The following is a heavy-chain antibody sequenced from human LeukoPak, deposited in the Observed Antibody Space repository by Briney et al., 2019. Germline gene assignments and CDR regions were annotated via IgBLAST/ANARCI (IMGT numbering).Heavy chain of an antibody. CDR1: SYSISSAYY. CDR2: IYTSGST. D-gene: IGHD3-10*01. Sequence: PSETLSLTCTVSSYSISSAYYWGWIRQPAGKGLEWIGRIYTSGSTNYNPSLKSRVTMSVDTSKNQFSLKLSSVTAADTAVYYCARDQNYGSGSYYKVWGQGTLVTVSS. CDR3: ARDQNYGSGSYYKV. J-gene: IGHJ4*02. V-gene: IGHV4-4*07.